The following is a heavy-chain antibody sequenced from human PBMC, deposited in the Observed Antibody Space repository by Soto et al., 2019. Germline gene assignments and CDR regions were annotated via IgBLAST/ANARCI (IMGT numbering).Heavy chain of an antibody. J-gene: IGHJ4*02. CDR1: DFTFRNYW. CDR3: FGGNGGPQ. V-gene: IGHV3-7*03. CDR2: IKPDGSAT. Sequence: PXESLRLSCATSDFTFRNYWMNWVRQAPGKGLEWVANIKPDGSATNYVDSVKGRFTISRDNVRNSVSLQMNSLRVEDTAVYFCFGGNGGPQWGQGTLVTVSS. D-gene: IGHD3-16*01.